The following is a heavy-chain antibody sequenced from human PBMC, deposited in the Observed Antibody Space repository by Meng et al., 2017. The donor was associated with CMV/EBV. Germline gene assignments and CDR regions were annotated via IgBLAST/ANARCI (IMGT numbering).Heavy chain of an antibody. Sequence: GSLRLSCTVSGGSISSSSYYWGWIRQPPGKGLEWIGSIYYSGSTYYNPSLKSRVTISVDTSKNQFSLKLSSMTAADTAVYYCARDTIVVVPAASGGFDYWGQGTLVTVSS. D-gene: IGHD2-2*01. CDR3: ARDTIVVVPAASGGFDY. CDR2: IYYSGST. J-gene: IGHJ4*02. CDR1: GGSISSSSYY. V-gene: IGHV4-39*07.